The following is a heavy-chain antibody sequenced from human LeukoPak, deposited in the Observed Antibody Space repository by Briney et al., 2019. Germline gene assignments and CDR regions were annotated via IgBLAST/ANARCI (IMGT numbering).Heavy chain of an antibody. J-gene: IGHJ6*03. CDR1: GGTFSSDA. D-gene: IGHD3-10*02. CDR3: ARNYVHTYYYYMDV. Sequence: SVKVSCKASGGTFSSDAISWERQAPGQGLEWMGGIIPIFGTANYAQKLQGRVTMTTDTSTNTAYMELRSLRSDDTAVYYCARNYVHTYYYYMDVWGKGTTVTVSS. V-gene: IGHV1-69*05. CDR2: IIPIFGTA.